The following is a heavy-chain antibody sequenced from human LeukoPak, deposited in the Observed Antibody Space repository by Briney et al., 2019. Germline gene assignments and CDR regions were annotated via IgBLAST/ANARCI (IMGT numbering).Heavy chain of an antibody. V-gene: IGHV3-21*01. CDR2: ISSSSSYI. J-gene: IGHJ4*02. CDR3: AKFNYDFWSGYYAPSFDY. CDR1: GFTFSSYS. D-gene: IGHD3-3*01. Sequence: GGSLRLSCAASGFTFSSYSMNWVRQAPGKGLEWVSSISSSSSYIYYADSVKGRFTISRDNSKNTLYLQMNSLRAEDTAVYYCAKFNYDFWSGYYAPSFDYWGQGTLVTVSS.